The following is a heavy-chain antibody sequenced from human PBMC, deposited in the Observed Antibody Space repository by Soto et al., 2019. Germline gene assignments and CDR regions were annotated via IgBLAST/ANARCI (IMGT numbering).Heavy chain of an antibody. CDR2: VYYGGST. J-gene: IGHJ6*02. Sequence: SETLSLTCTVSGGSISSSIYYWGWIRQPPGKGLEWIGNVYYGGSTYYNPSLKSRVTISVETSKSQFSLKLSSVTAADTAVYYCAGGDYYHSSGYYFYYYTTDVWGQGTTVTVSS. CDR3: AGGDYYHSSGYYFYYYTTDV. CDR1: GGSISSSIYY. V-gene: IGHV4-39*01. D-gene: IGHD3-22*01.